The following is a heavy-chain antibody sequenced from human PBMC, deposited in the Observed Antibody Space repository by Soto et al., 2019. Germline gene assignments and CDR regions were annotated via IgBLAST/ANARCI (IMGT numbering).Heavy chain of an antibody. CDR1: GFTCSSYG. J-gene: IGHJ4*02. CDR3: AREGDGYNPSFDY. Sequence: GSLRLSCAASGFTCSSYGMHWVRQAPGKGLEWVAVIWYDGSNKYYADSVKGRFTISRDNSKNTLYLQMNSLRAEDTAVYYCAREGDGYNPSFDYWGQGTLVTVSS. CDR2: IWYDGSNK. D-gene: IGHD5-12*01. V-gene: IGHV3-33*01.